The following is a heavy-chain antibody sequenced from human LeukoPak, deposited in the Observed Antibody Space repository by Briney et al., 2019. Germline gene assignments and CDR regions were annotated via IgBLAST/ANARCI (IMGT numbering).Heavy chain of an antibody. CDR2: IWYDGNNT. CDR1: GFTFNHYG. Sequence: PGGSLRLSCAASGFTFNHYGMHWVRQAPGKGREWVAVIWYDGNNTYYSDSVKGRFTISRDNSKNTLYLQMNRLRREDSAAYYCARDHRAVAGPSDYWGQGTLVTVSS. D-gene: IGHD6-19*01. V-gene: IGHV3-33*01. J-gene: IGHJ4*02. CDR3: ARDHRAVAGPSDY.